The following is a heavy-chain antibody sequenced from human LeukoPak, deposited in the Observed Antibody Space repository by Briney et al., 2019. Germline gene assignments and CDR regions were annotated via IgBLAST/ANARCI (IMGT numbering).Heavy chain of an antibody. J-gene: IGHJ4*02. CDR1: GFTFDDYG. CDR3: ARGNYYDSSGYYDY. D-gene: IGHD3-22*01. CDR2: INWNGGST. V-gene: IGHV3-20*01. Sequence: PGGSLRLSCAASGFTFDDYGMSWVRQAPGKGLEWGSGINWNGGSTVYADSVKGLFTISRDNAKNSLYLQMNSLRAEDTALYHCARGNYYDSSGYYDYWGQGTLVTVSS.